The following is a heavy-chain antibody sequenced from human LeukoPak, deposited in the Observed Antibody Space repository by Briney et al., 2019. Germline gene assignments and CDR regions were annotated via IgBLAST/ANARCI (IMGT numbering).Heavy chain of an antibody. CDR3: ENRGLQLYDS. J-gene: IGHJ5*01. CDR1: DYTFNSDG. CDR2: INVRNGNT. V-gene: IGHV1-18*01. Sequence: ASVKVSCRTSDYTFNSDGFTWVRQAPGKGLEWMGWINVRNGNTDYAHKFQGRVAMTRDTSTNTAYMDLRSLRPDDTAIYYCENRGLQLYDSWGQGTLVTVSS. D-gene: IGHD2-15*01.